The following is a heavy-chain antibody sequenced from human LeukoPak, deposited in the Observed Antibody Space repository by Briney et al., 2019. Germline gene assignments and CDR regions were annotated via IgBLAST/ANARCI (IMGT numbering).Heavy chain of an antibody. CDR3: ARGGGLYYYDSSGYPGLGY. V-gene: IGHV4-34*01. CDR1: GGSFSGYY. CDR2: INHSGST. J-gene: IGHJ4*02. D-gene: IGHD3-22*01. Sequence: SETLSLTCAVYGGSFSGYYWSWIRQPPGEGLEWIGEINHSGSTNYNPSLKSRVTISVDTSKNQFSLKLSSVTAADTAVYYCARGGGLYYYDSSGYPGLGYWGQGTLVTVSS.